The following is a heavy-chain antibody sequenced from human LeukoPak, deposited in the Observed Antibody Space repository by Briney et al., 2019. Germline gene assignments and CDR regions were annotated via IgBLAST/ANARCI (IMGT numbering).Heavy chain of an antibody. J-gene: IGHJ4*02. CDR3: ARASVYYDFWSGYYTGDY. CDR1: GYTFTSYG. D-gene: IGHD3-3*01. Sequence: ASVKVSCKASGYTFTSYGISWVRQAPGQGLEWMGWISAYNGNTNYAQKLQGRVTMTTDTSTSTAYMELRSLRSDDTAVYYCARASVYYDFWSGYYTGDYWGQGTLVTVPS. CDR2: ISAYNGNT. V-gene: IGHV1-18*01.